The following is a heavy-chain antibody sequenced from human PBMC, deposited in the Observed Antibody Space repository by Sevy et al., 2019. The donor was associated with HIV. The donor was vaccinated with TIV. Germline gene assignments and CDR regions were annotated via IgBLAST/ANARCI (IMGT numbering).Heavy chain of an antibody. J-gene: IGHJ4*02. D-gene: IGHD2-8*01. CDR2: ISYDGNNR. V-gene: IGHV3-30*04. CDR3: ARVAVEYCTNDCYHRFDH. Sequence: GWSLRLSCVASGFTFPIYSVVWVRRAPGKGLEWLTLISYDGNNRYYADSVKGRFTISRDNSNNILSLQMTSLRVEDTALYFCARVAVEYCTNDCYHRFDHWGLGTLVTVSS. CDR1: GFTFPIYS.